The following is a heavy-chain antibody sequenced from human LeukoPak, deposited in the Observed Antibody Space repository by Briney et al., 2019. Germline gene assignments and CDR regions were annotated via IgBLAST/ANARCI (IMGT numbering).Heavy chain of an antibody. D-gene: IGHD3-9*01. CDR3: ARDEGYDILTAYSLDY. CDR1: GFKFSDYY. V-gene: IGHV3-21*01. Sequence: GGSLRLSCVASGFKFSDYYMNWIRQAPGKGLEWVSSISSSSSYIYYADSVKGRFTISRDNAKNSLYLQMNSLRAEDTAVYYCARDEGYDILTAYSLDYWGQGTLVTVSS. J-gene: IGHJ4*02. CDR2: ISSSSSYI.